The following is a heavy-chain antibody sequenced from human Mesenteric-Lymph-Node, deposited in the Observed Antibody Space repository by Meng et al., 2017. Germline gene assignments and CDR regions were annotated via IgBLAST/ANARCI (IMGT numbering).Heavy chain of an antibody. D-gene: IGHD2-21*02. Sequence: QVDLQRSGPGRVKPSGTLSLTLPVSGGSLSSRNWWSWVRQPPGKGLEWIGEIYHSGSTNYNPSLKSRVTISVDESKNQFSLRLSSVTAADTAVYYCARVGAYCGGDCYHPRWGQGTLVTVSS. CDR3: ARVGAYCGGDCYHPR. CDR1: GGSLSSRNW. J-gene: IGHJ4*02. V-gene: IGHV4-4*02. CDR2: IYHSGST.